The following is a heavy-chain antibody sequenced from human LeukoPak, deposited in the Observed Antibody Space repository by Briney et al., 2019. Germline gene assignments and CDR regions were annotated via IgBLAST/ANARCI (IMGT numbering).Heavy chain of an antibody. J-gene: IGHJ4*02. CDR3: ARDKTEVGVSTGTLGY. Sequence: ASVKVSCKASGGTFSSYTISWVRQAPGQGLEWMGRIIPILGIANYAQKFQGRVTITADKSTSTAYMELSSLRSEDTAVYYCARDKTEVGVSTGTLGYWGQGTLVAVSS. V-gene: IGHV1-69*04. CDR1: GGTFSSYT. CDR2: IIPILGIA. D-gene: IGHD1-1*01.